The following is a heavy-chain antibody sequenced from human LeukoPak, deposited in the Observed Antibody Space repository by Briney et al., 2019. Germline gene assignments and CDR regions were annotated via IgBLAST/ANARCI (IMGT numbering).Heavy chain of an antibody. Sequence: PSETLSLTCAVYGGSFSGYYWSWIRQPPGKGLEWIGEINHSGSTNYNPSLKSRVTISVDTSKNQFSLKLSSVTAADTAVYYCARTRVATISPFDYWGQGTLVTVSS. D-gene: IGHD5-12*01. V-gene: IGHV4-34*01. J-gene: IGHJ4*02. CDR2: INHSGST. CDR1: GGSFSGYY. CDR3: ARTRVATISPFDY.